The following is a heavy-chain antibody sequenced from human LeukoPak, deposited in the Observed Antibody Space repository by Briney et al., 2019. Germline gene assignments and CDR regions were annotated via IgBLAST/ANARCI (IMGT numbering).Heavy chain of an antibody. CDR2: ISYDGSNK. D-gene: IGHD2-2*01. CDR1: GFTFSSYG. CDR3: ARDAVVAAAISYYYYMDV. J-gene: IGHJ6*03. V-gene: IGHV3-30*03. Sequence: GRSLRLSCAASGFTFSSYGMHWVRQAPGKGLEWVAVISYDGSNKYYADSVKGRFTISRDNSKNTLYLQMNSLRAEDTAVYYCARDAVVAAAISYYYYMDVWGKGTTVTVSS.